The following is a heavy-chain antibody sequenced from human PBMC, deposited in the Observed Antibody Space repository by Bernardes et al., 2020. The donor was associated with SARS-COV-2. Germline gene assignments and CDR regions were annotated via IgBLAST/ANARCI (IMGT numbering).Heavy chain of an antibody. CDR3: TRGYYYDSSGYAPPDY. CDR1: GGSISSGSYS. CDR2: IYVSGSP. Sequence: TLSLTCIVSGGSISSGSYSWSWIRQPAGKGLEWIGRIYVSGSPYYNSSLKSRVTISVDMSKNQFSLKLSSVTAADTAVYYCTRGYYYDSSGYAPPDYWGQGTLVTVSS. J-gene: IGHJ4*02. V-gene: IGHV4-61*02. D-gene: IGHD3-22*01.